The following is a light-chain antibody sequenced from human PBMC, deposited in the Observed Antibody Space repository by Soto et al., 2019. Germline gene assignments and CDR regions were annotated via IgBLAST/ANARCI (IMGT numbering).Light chain of an antibody. V-gene: IGLV1-51*01. CDR3: GTWDSSLSAV. CDR2: DNN. CDR1: SSNIGNNY. Sequence: QSALTQPPSVSAAPGQKVTISCSGSSSNIGNNYVSWYQQLPGTAPKLIIYDNNRRPSGIPDRFSGSKSGTSATLGITGLQTGDEADYYCGTWDSSLSAVFGTGTKLTVL. J-gene: IGLJ1*01.